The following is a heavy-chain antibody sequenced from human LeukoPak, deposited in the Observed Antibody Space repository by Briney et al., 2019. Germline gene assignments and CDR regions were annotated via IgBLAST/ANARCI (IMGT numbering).Heavy chain of an antibody. V-gene: IGHV4-39*01. Sequence: PSETLSLTCTVSGGSISSSSYYWGWIRQPPGKGLEWIVSIYYSGSTYYNPSLKSRVTISVDTSKNQFSLKLSSVTAADTAVYYCARHGGSAIDYWGQGTLVTVSS. CDR2: IYYSGST. CDR1: GGSISSSSYY. J-gene: IGHJ4*02. CDR3: ARHGGSAIDY. D-gene: IGHD3-16*01.